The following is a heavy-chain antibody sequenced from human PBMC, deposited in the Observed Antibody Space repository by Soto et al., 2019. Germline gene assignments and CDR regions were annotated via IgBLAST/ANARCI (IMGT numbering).Heavy chain of an antibody. CDR3: ARRRYCSSTSCSWFDP. D-gene: IGHD2-2*01. J-gene: IGHJ5*02. CDR2: IYPGDSDT. CDR1: GYSFTSYW. V-gene: IGHV5-51*01. Sequence: GESLKISCNGSGYSFTSYWIGWVRQMPGKGLEWMGIIYPGDSDTRYSPSFQGQVTISADKSISTAYLQWSSLKASDTAMYYCARRRYCSSTSCSWFDPWGQGTLVTVSS.